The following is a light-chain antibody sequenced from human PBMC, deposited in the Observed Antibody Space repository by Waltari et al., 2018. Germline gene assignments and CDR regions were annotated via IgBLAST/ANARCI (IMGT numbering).Light chain of an antibody. CDR2: YDS. J-gene: IGLJ3*02. Sequence: SYVLNQPPSVSVAPGKTARISCGGTSLGTKTVHWYQQKPGQAPVLVIHYDSGRPSGIPERFSGSTSGNTATLTIKCVEAGDEAEYFCQAWDFTQGVFGGGTKLTVL. V-gene: IGLV3-21*04. CDR3: QAWDFTQGV. CDR1: SLGTKT.